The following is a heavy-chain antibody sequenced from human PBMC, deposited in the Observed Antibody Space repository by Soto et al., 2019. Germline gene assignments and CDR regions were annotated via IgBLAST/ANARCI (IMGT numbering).Heavy chain of an antibody. V-gene: IGHV4-59*01. CDR1: GGSFSSYY. J-gene: IGHJ6*02. D-gene: IGHD3-22*01. Sequence: SETLSLTCTVSGGSFSSYYCSWIRQPPGKGLEWIGHIYYSGSTNYNPSLKSRVTISGDTSKNQLSLKLSSVTAADTAVYYCARDYYYDSRGYPGAYYYGMDVWGQGTTVTVSS. CDR3: ARDYYYDSRGYPGAYYYGMDV. CDR2: IYYSGST.